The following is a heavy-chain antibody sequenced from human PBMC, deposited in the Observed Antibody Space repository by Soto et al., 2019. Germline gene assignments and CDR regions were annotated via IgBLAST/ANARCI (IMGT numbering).Heavy chain of an antibody. CDR3: AKRGGVVGGSEHPFFEY. Sequence: QVQLVESGGGVGQPGKSLRLSCAASGFIFSNYGMHWVRQAPGKGLEWVALISFDGKNRNYADSVKGRFTIYRDNPKNTLYLEMNSLRPEDTAFYYCAKRGGVVGGSEHPFFEYWGQGTLVTVSS. J-gene: IGHJ4*02. V-gene: IGHV3-30*18. D-gene: IGHD2-15*01. CDR1: GFIFSNYG. CDR2: ISFDGKNR.